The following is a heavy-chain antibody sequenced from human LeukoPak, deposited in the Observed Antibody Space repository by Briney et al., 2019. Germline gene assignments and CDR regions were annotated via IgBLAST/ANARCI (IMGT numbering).Heavy chain of an antibody. CDR1: GFTFSSYA. D-gene: IGHD6-13*01. CDR2: ISSNGGST. V-gene: IGHV3-64*01. CDR3: ARVGYTSYYYYGMDV. Sequence: GGSLRLSCAASGFTFSSYAMHWVRQAPGKGLEYVSAISSNGGSTYYANSVKGRFTTSRDNSKNTLYLQMGSLRAEDMAVYYCARVGYTSYYYYGMDVWGQETTVTVSS. J-gene: IGHJ6*02.